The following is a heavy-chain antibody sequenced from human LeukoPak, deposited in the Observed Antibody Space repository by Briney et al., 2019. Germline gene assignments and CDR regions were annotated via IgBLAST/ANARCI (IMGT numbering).Heavy chain of an antibody. D-gene: IGHD3-22*01. J-gene: IGHJ3*02. V-gene: IGHV4-30-2*01. Sequence: PSETLSLTCTVSGGSISSGGYYWSWIRQPPGKGLEWIGYIYHSGSTYYNPSLKSRVTISVDRSKNQFSLKLSSVTAADTAVYYCARTSGTSYYDSSGYSRAFDIWGQGTMVTVSS. CDR3: ARTSGTSYYDSSGYSRAFDI. CDR1: GGSISSGGYY. CDR2: IYHSGST.